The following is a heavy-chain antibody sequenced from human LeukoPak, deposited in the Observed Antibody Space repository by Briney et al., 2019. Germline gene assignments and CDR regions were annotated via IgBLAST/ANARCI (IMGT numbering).Heavy chain of an antibody. Sequence: GGSLRLSCAASGFTFSSYGMHWVRQAPGKGLEWVAVIAYDGSNKYYADSVKGRFTISRDNSKNTLYLQMNSLRAEDTAVYYCAKDLIRVSRLVVVAAIHRSLWFDPWGQGTLVTVSS. J-gene: IGHJ5*02. CDR3: AKDLIRVSRLVVVAAIHRSLWFDP. CDR1: GFTFSSYG. CDR2: IAYDGSNK. D-gene: IGHD2-15*01. V-gene: IGHV3-30*18.